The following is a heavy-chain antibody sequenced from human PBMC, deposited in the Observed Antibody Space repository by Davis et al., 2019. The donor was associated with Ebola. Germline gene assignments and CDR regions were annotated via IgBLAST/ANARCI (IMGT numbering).Heavy chain of an antibody. D-gene: IGHD6-19*01. CDR1: GASISSYY. CDR2: VYYIGIT. J-gene: IGHJ5*02. Sequence: SETLSLTCSVSGASISSYYWSWIRQPPGKGLEWIGYVYYIGITNYNPSLKSRVTISVDTSKNQFSLRLSSVTAADTAMYYCAGRDKVRPVPGVGNWFDPWGQGTLVTVSS. CDR3: AGRDKVRPVPGVGNWFDP. V-gene: IGHV4-59*08.